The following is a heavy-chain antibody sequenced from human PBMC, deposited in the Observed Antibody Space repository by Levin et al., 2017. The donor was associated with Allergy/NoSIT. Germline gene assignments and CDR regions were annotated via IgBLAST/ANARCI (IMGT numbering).Heavy chain of an antibody. V-gene: IGHV6-1*01. Sequence: PSQTLSLTCAISGDSVSSNSAAWNWIRQSPSRGLEWLGRTYYRSKWYNDYAVSVKSRITINPDTSKNQFSLQLNSVTPEDTAVYYCAKGVDGAGLYYYYGMDVWGQGTTVTVSS. CDR3: AKGVDGAGLYYYYGMDV. J-gene: IGHJ6*02. CDR2: TYYRSKWYN. CDR1: GDSVSSNSAA. D-gene: IGHD6-19*01.